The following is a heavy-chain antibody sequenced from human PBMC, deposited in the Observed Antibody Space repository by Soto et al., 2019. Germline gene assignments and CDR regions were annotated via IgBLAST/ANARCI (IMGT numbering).Heavy chain of an antibody. CDR3: ARVRMTTVTNLDY. CDR1: GYSISSGYY. V-gene: IGHV4-38-2*01. Sequence: PSETLSLTCAVSGYSISSGYYWGWIRQPPGKGLEWIGSIYHSGSTYYNPSLKSRVTISVDTSKNQFPLKLSSVTAADTAVYYCARVRMTTVTNLDYWGQGTLVTVSS. CDR2: IYHSGST. J-gene: IGHJ4*02. D-gene: IGHD4-17*01.